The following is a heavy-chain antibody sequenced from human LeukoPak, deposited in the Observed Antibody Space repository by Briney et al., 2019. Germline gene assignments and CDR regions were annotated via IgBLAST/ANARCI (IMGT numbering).Heavy chain of an antibody. CDR3: ARTLVPVVVTAIMGY. V-gene: IGHV3-21*01. CDR1: GFTFSSYS. J-gene: IGHJ4*02. CDR2: ISSGSSYI. D-gene: IGHD2-21*02. Sequence: GGSLRLSCAASGFTFSSYSMNWVRQAPGKGLEWVSSISSGSSYIYYADSVKGRFTISRDNSKNTLSLQMNSLRAEDTAVYYCARTLVPVVVTAIMGYWGQGTLVTVSS.